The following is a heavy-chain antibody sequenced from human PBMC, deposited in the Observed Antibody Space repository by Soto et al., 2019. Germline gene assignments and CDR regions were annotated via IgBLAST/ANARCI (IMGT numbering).Heavy chain of an antibody. J-gene: IGHJ4*02. D-gene: IGHD4-17*01. V-gene: IGHV3-30*18. CDR2: ISYDGSNK. CDR1: GFTFNSYG. Sequence: QVQLVESGGGVVQPGRSLRLSCAASGFTFNSYGMHWVRQAPGKGLEWVALISYDGSNKYYADSVKGRFTISRDNSKNTVYVQMNSLRGEDTAVYYCGKDLYGGNSWIDYWGQGTLVTVSS. CDR3: GKDLYGGNSWIDY.